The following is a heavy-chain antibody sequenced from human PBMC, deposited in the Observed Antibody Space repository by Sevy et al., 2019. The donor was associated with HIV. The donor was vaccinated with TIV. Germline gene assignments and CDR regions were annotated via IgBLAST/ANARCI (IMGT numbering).Heavy chain of an antibody. V-gene: IGHV3-30*04. CDR3: ARVNQMYYDSSGYYFDY. J-gene: IGHJ4*02. CDR2: ISYDGSNK. CDR1: GSTFSSYA. Sequence: GGSLRLSCAASGSTFSSYAMHWVRQAPGKGLEWVAVISYDGSNKYYADSVKGRFTISRDNSKNTLYLQMNSLRAEDTAVYYCARVNQMYYDSSGYYFDYWGQGTLVTVSS. D-gene: IGHD3-22*01.